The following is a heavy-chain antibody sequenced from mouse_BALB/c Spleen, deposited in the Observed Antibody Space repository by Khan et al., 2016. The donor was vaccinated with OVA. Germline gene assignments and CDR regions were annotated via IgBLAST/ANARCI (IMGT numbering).Heavy chain of an antibody. CDR2: INTYTGEP. V-gene: IGHV9-3-1*01. CDR1: GYTFTNYG. Sequence: QIQLVQSGPELKKPGETVKISCKASGYTFTNYGMNWVKQAPGKGLKWMGWINTYTGEPTYGDDLKGRSAFSLETSASTAYLQINNLKNEDTATYFCARVGNYWYFDVWGAGTTVTVSS. J-gene: IGHJ1*01. D-gene: IGHD2-1*01. CDR3: ARVGNYWYFDV.